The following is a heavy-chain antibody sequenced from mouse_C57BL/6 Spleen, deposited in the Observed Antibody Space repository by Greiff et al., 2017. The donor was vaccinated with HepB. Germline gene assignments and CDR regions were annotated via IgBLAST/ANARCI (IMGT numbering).Heavy chain of an antibody. D-gene: IGHD1-1*01. CDR3: ARDYYGSSFLDY. J-gene: IGHJ2*01. Sequence: VHVKHSVAELVRPGASVKLSCTASGFNIKNTYMHWVKQRPEQGLEWIGRIDPANGNTKYAPKFQGKATITADTSSNTAYLQLSSLTSEDTAIYYCARDYYGSSFLDYWGQGTTLTVSS. CDR1: GFNIKNTY. V-gene: IGHV14-3*01. CDR2: IDPANGNT.